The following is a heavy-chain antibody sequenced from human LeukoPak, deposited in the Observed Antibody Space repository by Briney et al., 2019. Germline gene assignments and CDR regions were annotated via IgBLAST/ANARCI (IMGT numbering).Heavy chain of an antibody. CDR3: ARGLDSSSAYYYYYYMDV. Sequence: GGSLRLSCAASGFTFSSYSMNWVRQAPGKGLEWVSYISSSSSTIYYADSVKGRFTISRGNARNSLYLQMNSLRAEDTAVYYCARGLDSSSAYYYYYYMDVWGKGTTVTVSS. D-gene: IGHD6-6*01. CDR2: ISSSSSTI. CDR1: GFTFSSYS. J-gene: IGHJ6*03. V-gene: IGHV3-48*01.